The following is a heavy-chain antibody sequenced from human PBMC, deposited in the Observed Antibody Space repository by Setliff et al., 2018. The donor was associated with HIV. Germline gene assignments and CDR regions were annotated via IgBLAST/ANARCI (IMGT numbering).Heavy chain of an antibody. CDR2: IIPIFATA. V-gene: IGHV1-69*13. CDR1: GGTFSTYA. CDR3: ARDYVVPAGINNWFDP. Sequence: SVKVSCKASGGTFSTYAISWVRQAPGQGLEWMGGIIPIFATANYAQKFLGRVTITADESTSTAYMELSSLRSEDTAVYYCARDYVVPAGINNWFDPWGQGTLVTVSS. D-gene: IGHD2-2*01. J-gene: IGHJ5*02.